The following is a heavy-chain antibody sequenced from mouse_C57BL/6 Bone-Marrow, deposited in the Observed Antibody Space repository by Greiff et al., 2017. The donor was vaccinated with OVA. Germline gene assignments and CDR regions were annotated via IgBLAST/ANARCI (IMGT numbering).Heavy chain of an antibody. CDR1: GYTFTSYW. CDR3: ARDEYFDV. CDR2: IYPGSGST. Sequence: QVHVKQPGAELVKPGASVKMSCKASGYTFTSYWITWVKQRPGQGLEWIGDIYPGSGSTNYNEKFKSKATLTVDTSSSTAYMQLSSLTSEDSAVYYCARDEYFDVWGTGTTVTVSS. J-gene: IGHJ1*03. V-gene: IGHV1-55*01.